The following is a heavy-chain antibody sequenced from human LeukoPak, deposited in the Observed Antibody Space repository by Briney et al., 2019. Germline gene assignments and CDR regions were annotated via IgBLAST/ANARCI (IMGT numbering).Heavy chain of an antibody. CDR1: GFTFENYW. Sequence: GGSLRLSCAASGFTFENYWMSWVRQAPGKGPEWVANIKQDGSVENYLDSVKGRFTISRDNAKNSLILQMNSLRAEDTAVYYCARWAGVTDYWGQGTLVIVSS. V-gene: IGHV3-7*01. D-gene: IGHD5-18*01. J-gene: IGHJ4*02. CDR2: IKQDGSVE. CDR3: ARWAGVTDY.